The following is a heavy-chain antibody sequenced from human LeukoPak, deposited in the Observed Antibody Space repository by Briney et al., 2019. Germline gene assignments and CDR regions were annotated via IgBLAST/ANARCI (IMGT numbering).Heavy chain of an antibody. Sequence: SETLSLTCTVSGGSISSYYWSWIRRPPGKGLEWIGYIYYSGSTNYNPSLKSRVTISVDTSKNQFSLKLSSVTAADTAVYYCARGRHRLDGRPDYWGQGTLVTVSS. J-gene: IGHJ4*02. CDR2: IYYSGST. CDR3: ARGRHRLDGRPDY. V-gene: IGHV4-59*01. D-gene: IGHD1-1*01. CDR1: GGSISSYY.